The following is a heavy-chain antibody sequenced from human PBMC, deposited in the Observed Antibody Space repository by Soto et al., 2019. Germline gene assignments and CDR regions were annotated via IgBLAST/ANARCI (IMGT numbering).Heavy chain of an antibody. J-gene: IGHJ6*02. V-gene: IGHV1-69*06. CDR3: ARATFWDYYDSSGYRYGMDV. CDR2: IIPIFGTA. D-gene: IGHD3-22*01. CDR1: GGTFSSYA. Sequence: QVQLVQSGAEVKKPGSSVKVSCKASGGTFSSYAISWVRQAPGQGLEWMGGIIPIFGTANYAQKFQGRVTITADKSTSTAYMELSSLRSEDTAVYYCARATFWDYYDSSGYRYGMDVWGQGTTVTVSS.